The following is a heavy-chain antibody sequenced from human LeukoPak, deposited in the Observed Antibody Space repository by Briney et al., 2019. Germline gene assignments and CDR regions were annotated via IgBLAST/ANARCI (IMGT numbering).Heavy chain of an antibody. CDR1: GGTFSSYA. CDR2: IIPILGIA. D-gene: IGHD3-10*01. V-gene: IGHV1-69*04. J-gene: IGHJ4*02. Sequence: SVKVSCKASGGTFSSYAISWVRQAPGQGLEWMGRIIPILGIANYAQKFQGRVTITADKSTSTAYMELSSLRSEDTAVYYCAILQGLYYGSGSYYMDYWGQGTLVTVSS. CDR3: AILQGLYYGSGSYYMDY.